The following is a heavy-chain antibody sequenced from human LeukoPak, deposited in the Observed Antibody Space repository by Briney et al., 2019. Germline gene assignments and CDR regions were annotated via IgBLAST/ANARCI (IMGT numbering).Heavy chain of an antibody. CDR1: GFPFSGYW. Sequence: PGGSLRLSGAAPGFPFSGYWMDWLRQAPGKGMEWVANINQDGSTQYYAASVKGRFTISRDNAKSSLYLQMNILRAEDTAVYYCSRSLDYLGQGALVTVSS. J-gene: IGHJ4*02. CDR3: SRSLDY. CDR2: INQDGSTQ. V-gene: IGHV3-7*01.